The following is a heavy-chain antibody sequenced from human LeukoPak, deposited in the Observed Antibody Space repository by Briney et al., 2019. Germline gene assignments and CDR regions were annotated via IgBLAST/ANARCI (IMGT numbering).Heavy chain of an antibody. CDR2: ISNDGSNK. CDR3: AKGDRGFVY. V-gene: IGHV3-30*18. Sequence: PGRSLRLSCAASGFTFSSDGMHWVRQAPGKGLEWVAVISNDGSNKYYADSVKGRFTISRDNSKNTLYLQMNSLRAEDTAVYYCAKGDRGFVYCGERALVSVSS. J-gene: IGHJ4*02. D-gene: IGHD2-21*02. CDR1: GFTFSSDG.